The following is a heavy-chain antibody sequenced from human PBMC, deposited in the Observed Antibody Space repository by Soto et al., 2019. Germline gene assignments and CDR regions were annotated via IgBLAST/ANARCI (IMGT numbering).Heavy chain of an antibody. J-gene: IGHJ6*03. V-gene: IGHV1-18*01. CDR3: ARDATVTNSLGSSDPNYYYYYMDV. D-gene: IGHD4-17*01. CDR2: ISAYNGNT. Sequence: ASVKVSCKASGYTFTSYGISWVRQAPGQGLEWMGWISAYNGNTNYAQKLQGRVTMTTDTSTSTAYMELRSLRSDDTAVYYCARDATVTNSLGSSDPNYYYYYMDVWGKGTTVTVSS. CDR1: GYTFTSYG.